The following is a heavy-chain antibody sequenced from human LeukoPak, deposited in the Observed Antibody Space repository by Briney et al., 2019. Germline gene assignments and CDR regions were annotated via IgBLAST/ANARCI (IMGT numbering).Heavy chain of an antibody. D-gene: IGHD2-15*01. CDR2: IYYSGGT. Sequence: PSETLSLTCTVSGGSISSSSYYWGWIRQPPGKGLEWIGSIYYSGGTYYNPSLKSRVTISVDTSKNQFSLKLSSVTAADTAVYYCASFVVVIAAYDWGQGTLVTVSS. CDR3: ASFVVVIAAYD. J-gene: IGHJ4*02. V-gene: IGHV4-39*01. CDR1: GGSISSSSYY.